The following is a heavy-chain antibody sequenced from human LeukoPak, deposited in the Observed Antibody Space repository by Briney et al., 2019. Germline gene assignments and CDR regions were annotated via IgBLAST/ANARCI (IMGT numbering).Heavy chain of an antibody. Sequence: PGGSLRLSCAASGFTFSSYAMSWVRQAPGKGLEWVGRIKSKTDGGTTDSAAPVTDRFNISRDDSKNTLYLQMNSLKVEDTAVYYCTTNDHFDYWGQGALVTVSS. V-gene: IGHV3-15*05. CDR2: IKSKTDGGTT. CDR1: GFTFSSYA. D-gene: IGHD1-1*01. CDR3: TTNDHFDY. J-gene: IGHJ4*02.